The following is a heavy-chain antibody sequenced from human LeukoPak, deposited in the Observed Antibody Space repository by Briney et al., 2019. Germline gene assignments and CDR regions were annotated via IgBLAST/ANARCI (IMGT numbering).Heavy chain of an antibody. CDR3: ARVDRGYFDWSNRGNWFDP. Sequence: SETLSLTCTVSGGSISSYYWSWIRQPAGKGLEWIGRIYTSGSTNYNPSLKSRVTMSVDTSKNQFSLKLSSVTAADTAVYYCARVDRGYFDWSNRGNWFDPWDQGTLVTVSS. D-gene: IGHD3-9*01. J-gene: IGHJ5*02. CDR1: GGSISSYY. V-gene: IGHV4-4*07. CDR2: IYTSGST.